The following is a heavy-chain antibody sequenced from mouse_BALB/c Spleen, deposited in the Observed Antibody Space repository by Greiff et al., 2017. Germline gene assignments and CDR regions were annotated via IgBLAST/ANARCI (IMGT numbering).Heavy chain of an antibody. Sequence: EVMLVESGGGLVQPGGSLKLSCAASGFDFSRYWMSWVRQAPGKGLEWIGEINPDSSTINYTPSLKDKFIISRDNAKNTLYLQMSKVRSEDTALYYCARPSYYGNYGGYFDYWGQGTTLTVSS. J-gene: IGHJ2*01. CDR1: GFDFSRYW. D-gene: IGHD2-10*01. CDR3: ARPSYYGNYGGYFDY. CDR2: INPDSSTI. V-gene: IGHV4-1*02.